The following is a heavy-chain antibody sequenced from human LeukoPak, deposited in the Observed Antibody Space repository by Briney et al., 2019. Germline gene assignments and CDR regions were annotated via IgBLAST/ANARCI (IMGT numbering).Heavy chain of an antibody. J-gene: IGHJ4*02. CDR1: GFIFSHYW. CDR2: IKGDGITT. V-gene: IGHV3-74*01. Sequence: GGSLRLPCAASGFIFSHYWMHWVRQVPGKGLEWVSRIKGDGITTNYVDSVKGRFIISRDNAENTVYLQMNNVRPEDTGVYYCARDQHVAAADYWGQGTLVTVSS. CDR3: ARDQHVAAADY. D-gene: IGHD6-25*01.